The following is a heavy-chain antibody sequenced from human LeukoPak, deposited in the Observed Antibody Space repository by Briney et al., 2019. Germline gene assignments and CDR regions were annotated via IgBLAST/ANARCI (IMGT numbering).Heavy chain of an antibody. D-gene: IGHD6-13*01. Sequence: SETLSLTCTVSGGSISSSSYYWGWIRQPPGKGLEWIGEINHSGSTNYNPSLKSRVTISVDTSKNQFSLKLSSVTAADTAVYYCARVDSSRRRVGDFDYWGQGTLVTVSS. J-gene: IGHJ4*02. V-gene: IGHV4-39*07. CDR1: GGSISSSSYY. CDR2: INHSGST. CDR3: ARVDSSRRRVGDFDY.